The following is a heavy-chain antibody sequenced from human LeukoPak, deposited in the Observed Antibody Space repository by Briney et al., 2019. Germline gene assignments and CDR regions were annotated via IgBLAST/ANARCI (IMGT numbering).Heavy chain of an antibody. Sequence: SETLSLTCTVSGGSISSYYWSWIRQPPGKGLEWIGYIYYSGSTNYNPSLKSRVTISVDTSKNQFSLKLSSVTAADTAVYYCARGYSYGPNWFDPWGQGTLVAVSS. CDR2: IYYSGST. CDR3: ARGYSYGPNWFDP. V-gene: IGHV4-59*08. D-gene: IGHD5-18*01. CDR1: GGSISSYY. J-gene: IGHJ5*02.